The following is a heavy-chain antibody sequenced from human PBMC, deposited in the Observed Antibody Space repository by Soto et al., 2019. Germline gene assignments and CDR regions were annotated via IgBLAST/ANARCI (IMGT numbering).Heavy chain of an antibody. J-gene: IGHJ6*02. CDR2: IYYSGST. Sequence: SETLSLTCTVSGGSISSYYWSWIRQPPGKGLEWIGYIYYSGSTNYNPSLKSRVTISVDTSKNQFSLKLSSVTAADTAVYYCARDNRDYYYYGMDVWGQGTTVTVYS. CDR1: GGSISSYY. CDR3: ARDNRDYYYYGMDV. V-gene: IGHV4-59*01.